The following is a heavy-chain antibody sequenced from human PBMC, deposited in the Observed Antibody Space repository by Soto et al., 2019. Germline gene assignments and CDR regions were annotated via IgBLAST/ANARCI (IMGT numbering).Heavy chain of an antibody. CDR2: INAGNGNT. V-gene: IGHV1-3*01. J-gene: IGHJ6*03. CDR3: ARDHDYGDYEGYYYYYMDV. Sequence: ASVKVSCKASGYTFTSYAMHWVRQAPGQRLGWMGWINAGNGNTKYSQKFQGRVTITRDTSASTAYMELSSLRSEDTAVYYCARDHDYGDYEGYYYYYMDVWGKGTTVTVSS. CDR1: GYTFTSYA. D-gene: IGHD4-17*01.